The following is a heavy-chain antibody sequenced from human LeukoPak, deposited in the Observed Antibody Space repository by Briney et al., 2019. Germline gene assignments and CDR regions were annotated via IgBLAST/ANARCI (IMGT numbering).Heavy chain of an antibody. V-gene: IGHV4-34*01. CDR3: ARGFSYGSSPAKDY. J-gene: IGHJ4*02. D-gene: IGHD3-10*01. CDR2: INHSGST. CDR1: GGSFSGYY. Sequence: SETLSLTCAVYGGSFSGYYWSWICQPPGKGLEWIGEINHSGSTNYNPSLKSRVTISVDTSKNQFSLQLSSVTAADTAVYYCARGFSYGSSPAKDYWGQGTLVTVSS.